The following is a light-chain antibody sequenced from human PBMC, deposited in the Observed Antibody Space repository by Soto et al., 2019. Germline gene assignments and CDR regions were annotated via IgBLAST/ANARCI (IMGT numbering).Light chain of an antibody. CDR3: SSYVTTNARV. V-gene: IGLV2-14*01. Sequence: QSALTQPASVSGSPGQSITISCTGTGNYIANYNFVSWYQHHPGKAPKLMIYEVSNRPSGVSDRFSGSKSGNTASLTISGLQAEDEADYYCSSYVTTNARVFGTGTKAPS. CDR2: EVS. J-gene: IGLJ1*01. CDR1: GNYIANYNF.